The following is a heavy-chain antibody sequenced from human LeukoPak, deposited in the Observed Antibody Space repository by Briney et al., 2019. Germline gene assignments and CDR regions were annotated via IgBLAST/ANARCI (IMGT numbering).Heavy chain of an antibody. CDR3: ARSNTESDY. D-gene: IGHD5-18*01. CDR2: ISAYNGNT. Sequence: ASVKVSCKASGFIFSSYGINWVRQAPGQGPEWMGRISAYNGNTNYARKLQGRVTMTTDTSTSTAYMELRSLRSDDTAVYYCARSNTESDYWGQGTLVTVSS. CDR1: GFIFSSYG. V-gene: IGHV1-18*01. J-gene: IGHJ4*02.